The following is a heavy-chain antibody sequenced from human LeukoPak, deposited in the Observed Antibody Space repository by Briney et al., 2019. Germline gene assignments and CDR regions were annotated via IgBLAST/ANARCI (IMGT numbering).Heavy chain of an antibody. CDR3: ARDLTTMVADDTFDI. J-gene: IGHJ3*02. CDR2: MNPNSGNT. Sequence: ASVKVSCKASGYTFTSYDINWVRQATGQGLEWMGWMNPNSGNTGYAQKFQGRVTMTRNTSISTAYMELSSLRSEDTAVYYCARDLTTMVADDTFDIWGQGTMVTVSS. D-gene: IGHD4/OR15-4a*01. CDR1: GYTFTSYD. V-gene: IGHV1-8*01.